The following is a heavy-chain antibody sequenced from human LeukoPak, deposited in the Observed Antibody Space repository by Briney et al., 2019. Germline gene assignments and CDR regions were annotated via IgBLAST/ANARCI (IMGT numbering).Heavy chain of an antibody. J-gene: IGHJ1*01. Sequence: RASETLSLTCTVSGGSISSYYWSWIRQPPGKGLEWIGYIYYSGSTNYNPSLKSRVTISVDTSKNQFSLKLSSVTAADTAVYYCARGPYVWGSYRTIAEYFQHWGQGTLVTVSS. D-gene: IGHD3-16*02. CDR3: ARGPYVWGSYRTIAEYFQH. V-gene: IGHV4-59*08. CDR1: GGSISSYY. CDR2: IYYSGST.